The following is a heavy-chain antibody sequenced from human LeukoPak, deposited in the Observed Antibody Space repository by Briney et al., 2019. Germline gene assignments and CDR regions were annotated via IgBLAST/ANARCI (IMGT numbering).Heavy chain of an antibody. CDR3: QRITIFGVIIDFDY. D-gene: IGHD3-3*01. J-gene: IGHJ4*02. CDR2: ISVNNGNT. V-gene: IGHV1-18*01. Sequence: ASVKVSCKASGYAFSSYGISWVRQAPGQGLEWMGWISVNNGNTHYAQKFQGRVTMTTDTSTSTAYMEVRSLRSDDTAVYYCQRITIFGVIIDFDYWGQGSLVIVSS. CDR1: GYAFSSYG.